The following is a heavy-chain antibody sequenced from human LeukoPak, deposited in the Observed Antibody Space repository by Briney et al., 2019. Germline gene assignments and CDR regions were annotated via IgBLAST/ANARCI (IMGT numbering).Heavy chain of an antibody. J-gene: IGHJ4*02. D-gene: IGHD6-19*01. V-gene: IGHV1-18*01. Sequence: ASVKVSCKASGYTFTSYGISWVRQAPGQGLEWMGWISAYNGNTNYAQKLQGRVTMTTDTSTSTAYMELRSLRSDDTAVYYCAINTRYSSGWYGGGNFDYWGQGTLVTVSS. CDR2: ISAYNGNT. CDR1: GYTFTSYG. CDR3: AINTRYSSGWYGGGNFDY.